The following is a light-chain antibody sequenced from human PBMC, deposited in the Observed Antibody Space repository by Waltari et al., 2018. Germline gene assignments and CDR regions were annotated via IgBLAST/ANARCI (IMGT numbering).Light chain of an antibody. CDR1: QGVSNS. Sequence: DIQMTQSPSSLSASVGDRVTITCRASQGVSNSLAWYQKISGKAPKLIISSSSNLEGGVPARFSGRRSETEYTLTISGLQPEDSAIYYCQHYYSSPYTFGQGTKLEIK. V-gene: IGKV1-NL1*01. J-gene: IGKJ2*01. CDR2: SSS. CDR3: QHYYSSPYT.